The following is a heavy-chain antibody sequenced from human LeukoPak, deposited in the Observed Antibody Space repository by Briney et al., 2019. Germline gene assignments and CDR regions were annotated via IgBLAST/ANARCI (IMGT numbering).Heavy chain of an antibody. CDR1: GYTFTSYY. J-gene: IGHJ3*02. D-gene: IGHD3/OR15-3a*01. CDR3: ARDPNDQGLNYADWAFDI. V-gene: IGHV1-46*01. CDR2: INPSGGST. Sequence: ASVKVSCKASGYTFTSYYMHWVRQAPGQGLEWMGIINPSGGSTSYAQKFQGRVTMTRDTSTSTVYMELSSLRSEDTAVYYCARDPNDQGLNYADWAFDIWGQGTMVTVSS.